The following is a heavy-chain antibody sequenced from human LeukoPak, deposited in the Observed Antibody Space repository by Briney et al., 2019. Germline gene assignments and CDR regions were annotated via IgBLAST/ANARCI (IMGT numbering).Heavy chain of an antibody. CDR1: GFTFSSYA. D-gene: IGHD1-1*01. CDR3: ARDNRNGYFDY. Sequence: GGSLRLSCAASGFTFSSYAMSWVRQAPGKGLEWVSAISGSGGSTYYADSVKGRFTISRDNAKNSLYLQMNSLRAEDTAVYYCARDNRNGYFDYWGQGTLVTVSS. J-gene: IGHJ4*02. V-gene: IGHV3-23*01. CDR2: ISGSGGST.